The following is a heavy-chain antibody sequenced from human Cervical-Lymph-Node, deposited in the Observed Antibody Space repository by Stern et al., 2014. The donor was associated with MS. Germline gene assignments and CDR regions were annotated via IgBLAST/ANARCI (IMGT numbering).Heavy chain of an antibody. CDR3: AKNLRPKQLAGLDVFDL. J-gene: IGHJ3*01. V-gene: IGHV3-23*04. D-gene: IGHD6-19*01. CDR2: ISGSGESA. Sequence: EVQLVESGGGLVQPGGSLRLPCAASGFTFKNYAMSWVRQAPGKGLEWVSSISGSGESAYHADSVKGRFTVSRDNSKNTLYLQMDSLRAEDTAVYHCAKNLRPKQLAGLDVFDLWGPGTMVTVSS. CDR1: GFTFKNYA.